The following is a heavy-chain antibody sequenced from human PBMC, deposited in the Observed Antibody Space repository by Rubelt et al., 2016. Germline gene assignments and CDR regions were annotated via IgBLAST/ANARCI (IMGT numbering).Heavy chain of an antibody. D-gene: IGHD3-22*01. CDR2: IGNGGDP. CDR3: ARDIVG. Sequence: VHLVESGGGVVQPGGSLRLSCAASGFTFRRYDMHWVRHTTGKGLEWVSTIGNGGDPYYHDSVTCGWSSSRERSKNTLYLQMNGLRVVETAWYNCARDIVGWGQGSLVTVSS. CDR1: GFTFRRYD. V-gene: IGHV3-13*05. J-gene: IGHJ4*02.